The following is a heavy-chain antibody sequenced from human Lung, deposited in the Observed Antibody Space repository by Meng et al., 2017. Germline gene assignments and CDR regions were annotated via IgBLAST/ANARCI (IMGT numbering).Heavy chain of an antibody. CDR3: ARGPTTMAHDFDY. CDR1: GGSFSDYY. CDR2: INHSGST. J-gene: IGHJ4*02. V-gene: IGHV4-34*01. D-gene: IGHD4-11*01. Sequence: QVQQQQWGEGLLKPSETLSLPGVVSGGSFSDYYWSWIRQPPGKGLEWIGEINHSGSTNYNPSLESRATISVDTSQNNLSLKLSSVTAADSAVYYCARGPTTMAHDFDYWGQGTLVTVSS.